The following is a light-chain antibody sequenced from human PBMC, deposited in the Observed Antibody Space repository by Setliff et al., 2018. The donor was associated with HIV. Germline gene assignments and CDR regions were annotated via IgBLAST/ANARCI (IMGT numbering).Light chain of an antibody. CDR2: EVS. CDR1: SSDVGGYNY. V-gene: IGLV2-14*01. CDR3: SSYTSSSTPYV. J-gene: IGLJ1*01. Sequence: QSVLTQPASVSGSPGQSITISCTGTSSDVGGYNYVSWYQQHPGKAPKLMIYEVSNRPSWVSNRFSGSKSGNTASLTISGHQAEDEADYYCSSYTSSSTPYVFGTGTKVTVL.